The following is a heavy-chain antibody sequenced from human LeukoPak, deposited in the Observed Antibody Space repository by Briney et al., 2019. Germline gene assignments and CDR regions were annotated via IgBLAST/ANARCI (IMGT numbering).Heavy chain of an antibody. J-gene: IGHJ3*02. V-gene: IGHV5-51*01. Sequence: GESLKISCKGSGYSFTSYWIGWVRQMPGKGLEWMGIIYPGDSDTRYSPSFQGQVTISAGKSISTAYLQWSSLKASDTAMYYCARQADTMIVVVSAFDIWGQGTKVTVSS. CDR2: IYPGDSDT. CDR3: ARQADTMIVVVSAFDI. CDR1: GYSFTSYW. D-gene: IGHD3-22*01.